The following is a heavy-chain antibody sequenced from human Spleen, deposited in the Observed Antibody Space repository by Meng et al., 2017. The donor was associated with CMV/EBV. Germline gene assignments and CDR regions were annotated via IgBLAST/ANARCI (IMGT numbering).Heavy chain of an antibody. J-gene: IGHJ6*02. Sequence: SVKVSCKASGGTFSSYAISWVRQAPGQGLEWMGGIIPIFGTANYAQRFQGRVTITTDESTSTAYMELSSLRSEDTAVYYCARCLKVSGIQLWPTIEERITMVRGVDYYYYGMDVWGQGTTVTVSS. CDR2: IIPIFGTA. V-gene: IGHV1-69*05. CDR1: GGTFSSYA. CDR3: ARCLKVSGIQLWPTIEERITMVRGVDYYYYGMDV. D-gene: IGHD3-10*01.